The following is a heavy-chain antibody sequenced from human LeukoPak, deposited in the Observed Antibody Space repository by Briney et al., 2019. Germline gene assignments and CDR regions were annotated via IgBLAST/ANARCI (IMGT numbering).Heavy chain of an antibody. CDR3: ARDRGGLWWSLGY. CDR2: IYYSGST. CDR1: GGSISSYY. V-gene: IGHV4-59*01. J-gene: IGHJ4*02. D-gene: IGHD2-21*01. Sequence: SETLSLTCTVSGGSISSYYWSWIRQPPGKGLEWIGYIYYSGSTNYNPSLKSRITISVDTSKNQFSLKLSSVTAADTAVYYCARDRGGLWWSLGYWGQGTLVTVSS.